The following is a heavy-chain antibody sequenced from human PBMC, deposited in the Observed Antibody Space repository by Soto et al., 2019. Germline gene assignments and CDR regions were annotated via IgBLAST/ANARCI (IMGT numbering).Heavy chain of an antibody. CDR2: ISSSGSTI. CDR1: GFTFSDYY. Sequence: GSLSLSCAASGFTFSDYYMSWIRQAPGKGLEWVSYISSSGSTIYYADSVKGRFTISRDNAKNSLYLQMNSLRAEDTAVYYCARDVRCTNGVCYRGFDYWGQGTLVTVSS. V-gene: IGHV3-11*01. D-gene: IGHD2-8*01. J-gene: IGHJ4*02. CDR3: ARDVRCTNGVCYRGFDY.